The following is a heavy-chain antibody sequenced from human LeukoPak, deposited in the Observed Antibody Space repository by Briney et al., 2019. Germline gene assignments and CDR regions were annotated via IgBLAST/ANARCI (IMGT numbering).Heavy chain of an antibody. J-gene: IGHJ4*02. Sequence: ASVKVSCKASGYTFTGYYMHWVRQAPGQGLEWMGIINPSGGNTIYAQQFQGRVTMTRDTSTSTVYMELSSLRSEDTAVYYCARDRCSGGICYLDYWGQGTLVTASS. D-gene: IGHD2-15*01. CDR1: GYTFTGYY. CDR2: INPSGGNT. V-gene: IGHV1-46*01. CDR3: ARDRCSGGICYLDY.